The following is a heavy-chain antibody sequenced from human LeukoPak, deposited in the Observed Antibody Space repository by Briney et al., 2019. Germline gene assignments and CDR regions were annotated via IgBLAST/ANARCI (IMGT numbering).Heavy chain of an antibody. J-gene: IGHJ5*02. CDR3: AKAGEYAKYGSGSYFANWFDP. D-gene: IGHD3-10*01. Sequence: GGSLRLSCAASGFTFDDYAMHWVRQAPGKGLEWVSGISWNSGSIGYAESVKGRFTISRDNAKNSLYLQMNSLRAEDTALYYCAKAGEYAKYGSGSYFANWFDPWGQGTLVTVSS. CDR1: GFTFDDYA. V-gene: IGHV3-9*01. CDR2: ISWNSGSI.